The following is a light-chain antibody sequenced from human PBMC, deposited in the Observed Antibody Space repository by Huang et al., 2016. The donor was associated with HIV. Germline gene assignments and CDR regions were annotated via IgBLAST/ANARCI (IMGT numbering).Light chain of an antibody. CDR1: QDINNF. CDR2: ASS. V-gene: IGKV1-8*01. CDR3: QQYDIHPLT. J-gene: IGKJ3*01. Sequence: IRMTQSPSSLSASTGDRVTITCRANQDINNFLAWYQQSPGSVPKLLMYASSTLQSGVPSRFSGNGSGTDFTLTIGCLHSEDVATYYCQQYDIHPLTFGPGTRVDIK.